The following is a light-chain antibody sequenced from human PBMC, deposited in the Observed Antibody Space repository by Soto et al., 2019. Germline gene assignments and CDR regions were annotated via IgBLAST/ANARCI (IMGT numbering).Light chain of an antibody. CDR2: DAS. V-gene: IGKV1-39*01. Sequence: DIQMTQSPSSLSASVGNRFTITFRASQSISTYLNWYQKKPGKAPNLLIYDASRLQSGVPSRFSGSGGGTDFTLSISSVQPEDFATYFCQQSYMGPITFGQGTRLEIK. J-gene: IGKJ5*01. CDR1: QSISTY. CDR3: QQSYMGPIT.